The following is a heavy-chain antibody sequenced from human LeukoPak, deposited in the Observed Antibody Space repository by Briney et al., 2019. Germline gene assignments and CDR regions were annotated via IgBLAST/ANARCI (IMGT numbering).Heavy chain of an antibody. CDR2: TYYRSKWYN. D-gene: IGHD6-25*01. CDR1: GDIVSSNSAG. V-gene: IGHV6-1*01. J-gene: IGHJ4*02. Sequence: SQTLSLTCAISGDIVSSNSAGWNWIRLSPSRGLEWLGMTYYRSKWYNDYAVSVKSRITINPDTSKNQFSLQLNSVTPEDTAVYYCARNLRGRYRSGWHFDHWGQGTLVTVSS. CDR3: ARNLRGRYRSGWHFDH.